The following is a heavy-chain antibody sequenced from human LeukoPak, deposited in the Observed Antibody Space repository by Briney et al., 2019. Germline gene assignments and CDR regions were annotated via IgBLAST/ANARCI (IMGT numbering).Heavy chain of an antibody. J-gene: IGHJ5*02. CDR2: IIPIFGTA. CDR3: ARDSGGPSSSWYRPWFDP. CDR1: GGTFSSYA. Sequence: SVKVSCKASGGTFSSYAISWVRQAPGQGLEWMGGIIPIFGTANYAQKFQGRVTITADESTSTAYMELSSLRSEDSAVYYCARDSGGPSSSWYRPWFDPWGQGTLVTVSS. D-gene: IGHD6-13*01. V-gene: IGHV1-69*01.